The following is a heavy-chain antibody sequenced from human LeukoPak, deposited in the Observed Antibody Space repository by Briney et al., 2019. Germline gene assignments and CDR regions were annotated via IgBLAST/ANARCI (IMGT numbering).Heavy chain of an antibody. D-gene: IGHD1-14*01. CDR2: MHPNSGDT. Sequence: ASVKVSCKTSGYTFSTYEINWVRQAAGQGLEWMGWMHPNSGDTDNSQKFQGRVTMTRDTSINTVYMELSSLRSDDTAVYYCTRGPRNDPWGQGTLVTVSS. V-gene: IGHV1-8*01. CDR3: TRGPRNDP. CDR1: GYTFSTYE. J-gene: IGHJ5*02.